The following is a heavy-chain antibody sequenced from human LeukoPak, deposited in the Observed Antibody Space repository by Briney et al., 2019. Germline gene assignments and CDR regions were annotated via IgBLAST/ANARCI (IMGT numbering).Heavy chain of an antibody. CDR1: GYSISSGYY. D-gene: IGHD3-10*01. CDR3: ARGVAYYYGSGGHFDY. CDR2: IYHSGST. V-gene: IGHV4-38-2*02. Sequence: SETLSLTCTVSGYSISSGYYWGWIRQPPGKGLEWIGSIYHSGSTYYNPSLKSRVTISVDTSKNQFSLKLSSVTAADTAVYYCARGVAYYYGSGGHFDYWGQGTLVTVSS. J-gene: IGHJ4*02.